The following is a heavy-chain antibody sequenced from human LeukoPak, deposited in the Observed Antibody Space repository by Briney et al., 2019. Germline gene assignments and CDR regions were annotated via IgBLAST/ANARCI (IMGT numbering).Heavy chain of an antibody. V-gene: IGHV3-7*01. Sequence: GGSLRLSCAASGFTFSSYWMSWVRQAPGKGLEWVANIEPDGSEKYYVDSVKGRFTVSRDNAKNSLYLQMNSLRAEDTAVYYCARDLYGVDPWGQGTLVTVSS. J-gene: IGHJ5*02. D-gene: IGHD4-17*01. CDR2: IEPDGSEK. CDR3: ARDLYGVDP. CDR1: GFTFSSYW.